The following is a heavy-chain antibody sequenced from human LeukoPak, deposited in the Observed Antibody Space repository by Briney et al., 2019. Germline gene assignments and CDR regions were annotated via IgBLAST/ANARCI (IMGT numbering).Heavy chain of an antibody. V-gene: IGHV3-49*03. CDR3: TSSRIAAAGGDY. CDR2: IRSKAYGGTT. Sequence: GGSLRLSCTASGFTFGDYAMSWFRQAPGNGLEWVGFIRSKAYGGTTEYATSVKGRFTISRDDSKSIAYLQMNSLKTEDTAVYYCTSSRIAAAGGDYWGQGTLVTVSS. CDR1: GFTFGDYA. D-gene: IGHD6-13*01. J-gene: IGHJ4*02.